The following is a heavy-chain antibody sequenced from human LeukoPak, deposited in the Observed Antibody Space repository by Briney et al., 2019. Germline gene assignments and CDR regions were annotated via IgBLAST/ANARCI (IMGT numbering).Heavy chain of an antibody. Sequence: RGSLRLSCAASGFTFSSYGMHWVRQAPGKGLEWVAFIRYDGSNKYYADSVKGRFTISRDNSKNTLYLQMNSLRAEDTAVYYCAKGRSSWTLFDYWGQGTLVTVSS. CDR1: GFTFSSYG. V-gene: IGHV3-30*02. D-gene: IGHD6-13*01. J-gene: IGHJ4*02. CDR3: AKGRSSWTLFDY. CDR2: IRYDGSNK.